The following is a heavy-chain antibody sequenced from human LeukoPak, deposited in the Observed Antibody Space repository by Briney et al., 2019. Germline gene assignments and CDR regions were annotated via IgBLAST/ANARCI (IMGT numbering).Heavy chain of an antibody. CDR3: AKEGERSKTYYYDSSGPSEGDFDY. D-gene: IGHD3-22*01. Sequence: PGGSLRLSCAASGFIFSNYGMSWVRQAPGKGLEWVSAMSGSGSRKYYADFVKGRFTISRDNSKNTLYLQMNRLRAEDTAVYYCAKEGERSKTYYYDSSGPSEGDFDYWGQGTLVTVSS. J-gene: IGHJ4*02. CDR1: GFIFSNYG. CDR2: MSGSGSRK. V-gene: IGHV3-23*01.